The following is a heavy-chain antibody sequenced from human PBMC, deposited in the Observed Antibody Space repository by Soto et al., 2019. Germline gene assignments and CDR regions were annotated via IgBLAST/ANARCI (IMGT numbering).Heavy chain of an antibody. CDR1: GFTFSSYA. CDR3: ARDWYSSSATIDY. J-gene: IGHJ4*02. Sequence: GGSLRLSCAASGFTFSSYAMSWVRQAPGMGLEWVSAISGSGGSTYYADSVKGRFTISRDNSKNTLYLQMNSLRAEDTAVYYCARDWYSSSATIDYWGQGTLVTVSS. D-gene: IGHD6-6*01. V-gene: IGHV3-23*01. CDR2: ISGSGGST.